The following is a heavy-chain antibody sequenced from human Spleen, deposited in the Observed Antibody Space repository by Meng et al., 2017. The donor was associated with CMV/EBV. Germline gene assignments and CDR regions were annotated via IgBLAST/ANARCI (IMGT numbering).Heavy chain of an antibody. CDR2: INPNSGDT. D-gene: IGHD2-2*01. V-gene: IGHV1-2*02. J-gene: IGHJ3*02. CDR1: GYTFTGYY. CDR3: ARAFGCSSSTCYGYVFDI. Sequence: ASVKVSCKASGYTFTGYYMHWVQLAPGQGLEWMGRINPNSGDTNYAQKFQGRVTMTRDTSISTVHMELSRLRSDDTAIYYCARAFGCSSSTCYGYVFDIWGQGTVVTVSS.